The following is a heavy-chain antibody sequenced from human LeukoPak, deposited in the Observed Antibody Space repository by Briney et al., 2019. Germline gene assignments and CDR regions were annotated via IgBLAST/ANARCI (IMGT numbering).Heavy chain of an antibody. Sequence: SETLSLTCTVSGDSISSGYNFWGWIRQPPGKGLEGIGNIYYSGSTYYSPSLKSRVTMSVDTSKNQFSLKLSSVTAADTGVYYCARLSCSSSTCYFPNAFDVWGHGTMVTVSS. D-gene: IGHD2-2*01. J-gene: IGHJ3*01. CDR2: IYYSGST. CDR1: GDSISSGYNF. CDR3: ARLSCSSSTCYFPNAFDV. V-gene: IGHV4-39*01.